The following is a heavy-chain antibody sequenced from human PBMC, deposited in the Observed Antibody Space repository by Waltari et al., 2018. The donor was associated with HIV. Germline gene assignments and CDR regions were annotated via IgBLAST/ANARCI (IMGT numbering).Heavy chain of an antibody. V-gene: IGHV3-9*01. CDR2: ISSHSVAI. CDR1: RFTFHEPA. D-gene: IGHD4-17*01. J-gene: IGHJ6*02. Sequence: EVQMVESGGGLVQSGRSLRLPCVATRFTFHEPAMPWVRKAPGKGREWVSGISSHSVAIAYVDAVKGRFTISRDNAKNSLYLQMNSLRPEDTALYFCAKGPDYGGYSYYSYGLDVWGPGTTVTVS. CDR3: AKGPDYGGYSYYSYGLDV.